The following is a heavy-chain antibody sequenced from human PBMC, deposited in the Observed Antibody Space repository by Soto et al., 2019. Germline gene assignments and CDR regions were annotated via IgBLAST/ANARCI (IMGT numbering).Heavy chain of an antibody. J-gene: IGHJ5*02. CDR3: ARIPVDTSMIYWLDP. CDR2: IYYSGNT. CDR1: CGSVSSGDYY. V-gene: IGHV4-61*08. Sequence: SSETLSLTCTVSCGSVSSGDYYWSWIRQPPGKGLEWIGYIYYSGNTNYNPSLKSRVIISVDTSKNLFSLKLTSVTAADTAVYYCARIPVDTSMIYWLDPWGQGTLVTVSS. D-gene: IGHD5-18*01.